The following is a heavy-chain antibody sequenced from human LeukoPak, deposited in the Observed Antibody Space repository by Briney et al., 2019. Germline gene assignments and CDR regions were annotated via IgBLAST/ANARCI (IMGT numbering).Heavy chain of an antibody. V-gene: IGHV4-59*01. CDR3: ARDGWYYDSSGPQGNGMDV. CDR1: GGSISSYY. CDR2: IYYSGST. D-gene: IGHD3-22*01. J-gene: IGHJ6*02. Sequence: SETLSLTCTVSGGSISSYYWSWIRQPPGKGLEWIGYIYYSGSTNYNPSLKSRVTISVDTSKNQFSLKLSSVTAADTAVYYCARDGWYYDSSGPQGNGMDVWGQGPRSPPP.